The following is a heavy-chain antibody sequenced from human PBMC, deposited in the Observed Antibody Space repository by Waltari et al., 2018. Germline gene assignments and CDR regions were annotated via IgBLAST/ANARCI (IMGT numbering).Heavy chain of an antibody. V-gene: IGHV4-59*01. CDR1: GGSISSYY. CDR3: AYSSGYNSNIDY. D-gene: IGHD2-15*01. J-gene: IGHJ4*02. CDR2: IYYSGST. Sequence: QVQLQESGPGLVKPSETLSLTCTVSGGSISSYYWSWIRQPPGKGLEWIGYIYYSGSTNYNPSLKSRVTISVDTSKNQFSLKLSSVTAADTAVYYCAYSSGYNSNIDYWGQGTLVIVSS.